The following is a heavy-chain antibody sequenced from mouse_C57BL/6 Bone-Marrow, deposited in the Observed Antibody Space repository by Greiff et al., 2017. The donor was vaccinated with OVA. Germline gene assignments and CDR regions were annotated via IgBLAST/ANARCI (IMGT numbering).Heavy chain of an antibody. CDR2: ISSGGDYI. D-gene: IGHD2-4*01. J-gene: IGHJ1*03. V-gene: IGHV5-9-1*02. Sequence: EVKLVESGAGLVKPGGSLKLSCAASGFTFSSYAMSWVRQTPEKRLEWVAYISSGGDYIYYADTVKGRFTISRDNARNTLYLQMSSLKSEDTAMYYCTREGSDYDDWYFDVWGTGTTVTVSS. CDR3: TREGSDYDDWYFDV. CDR1: GFTFSSYA.